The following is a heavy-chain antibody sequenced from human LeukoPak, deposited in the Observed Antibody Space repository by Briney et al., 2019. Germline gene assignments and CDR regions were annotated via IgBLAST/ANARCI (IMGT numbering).Heavy chain of an antibody. V-gene: IGHV1-46*01. Sequence: ASVKVSCKPSGYTFTNNYIHWVRQAPGLGLEWMGVIYPSGGATTYAQKFQGRVTMTRDTSTSTVYMELSTLRSEDTAIYFCARDHGHWDLDYWGQGTLVSVSS. CDR1: GYTFTNNY. CDR2: IYPSGGAT. CDR3: ARDHGHWDLDY. J-gene: IGHJ4*02. D-gene: IGHD1-26*01.